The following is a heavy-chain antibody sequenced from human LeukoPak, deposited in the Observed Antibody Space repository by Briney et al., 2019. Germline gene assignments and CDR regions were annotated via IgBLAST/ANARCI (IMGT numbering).Heavy chain of an antibody. CDR2: IIPMIGTA. J-gene: IGHJ4*02. Sequence: SVKVSCKASGGTFSSYVISWVRQAPGQGLEWMGGIIPMIGTANYAQKFQGRVTITRNTSISTAYMELSSLRSEDTAVYYCARQGFSRYYDFWSGYPYYFDYWGQGTLVTVSS. V-gene: IGHV1-69*05. CDR1: GGTFSSYV. CDR3: ARQGFSRYYDFWSGYPYYFDY. D-gene: IGHD3-3*01.